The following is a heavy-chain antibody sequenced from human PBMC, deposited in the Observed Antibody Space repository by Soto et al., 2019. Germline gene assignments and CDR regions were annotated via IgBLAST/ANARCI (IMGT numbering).Heavy chain of an antibody. D-gene: IGHD3-22*01. CDR2: IFPGGVNI. V-gene: IGHV1-46*01. Sequence: EASVKVSCKAIGYSFTRHYMHWVRQAPGQGLEWMGTIFPGGVNIAYAQKFEGRVTMTKDTTTSTLYLHMNSLKTEDTAVYYCTTGLSNGYYNFDYWGQGTPVTVSS. CDR1: GYSFTRHY. CDR3: TTGLSNGYYNFDY. J-gene: IGHJ4*02.